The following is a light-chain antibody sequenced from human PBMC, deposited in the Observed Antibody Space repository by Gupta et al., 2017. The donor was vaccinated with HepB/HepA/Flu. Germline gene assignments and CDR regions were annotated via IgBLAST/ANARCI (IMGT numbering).Light chain of an antibody. CDR3: QQDNTFSYHT. J-gene: IGKJ4*01. CDR2: QTS. V-gene: IGKV1-5*03. CDR1: EDIESF. Sequence: DVQMIQSPSTLSSSLGETVTITCRASEDIESFLAWYQQQPGKAPKLLIYQTSHLQSGVPSRFSGSGSATEFTLTINNLQPDDSATYFCQQDNTFSYHTFGGGTKVEI.